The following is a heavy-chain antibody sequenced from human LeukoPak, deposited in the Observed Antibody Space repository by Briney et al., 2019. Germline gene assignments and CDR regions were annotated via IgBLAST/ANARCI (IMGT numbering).Heavy chain of an antibody. CDR2: INEDGTKK. CDR3: AREARGTTAAFDV. Sequence: GGSLRLSCAASEFTFSNYWMSWVRQAPGKGLEWVANINEDGTKKYYVDSVRGRFIISRDNSRKSLFLQVTSLRAEDTAVFDCAREARGTTAAFDVWGQGTMVTVSS. V-gene: IGHV3-7*01. D-gene: IGHD2/OR15-2a*01. CDR1: EFTFSNYW. J-gene: IGHJ3*01.